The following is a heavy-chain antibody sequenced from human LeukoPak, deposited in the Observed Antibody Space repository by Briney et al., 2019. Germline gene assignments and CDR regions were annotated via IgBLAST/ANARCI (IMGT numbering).Heavy chain of an antibody. J-gene: IGHJ5*02. D-gene: IGHD6-13*01. CDR1: GFTFSSYW. V-gene: IGHV3-74*01. CDR3: ASDLTSGIAAAGNAWFDP. CDR2: INSDGSST. Sequence: GGSLRLSCAASGFTFSSYWMHWVRQAPGKGLEWDSRINSDGSSTSYADSVKGRFTISRANAKNTLYLQMNSLRAEDTAVYYCASDLTSGIAAAGNAWFDPWGQGTLVTVSS.